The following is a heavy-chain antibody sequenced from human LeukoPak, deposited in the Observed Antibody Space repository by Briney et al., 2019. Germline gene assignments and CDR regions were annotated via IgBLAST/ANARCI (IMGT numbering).Heavy chain of an antibody. CDR1: GFIFSSYW. J-gene: IGHJ4*02. V-gene: IGHV3-74*01. D-gene: IGHD3-22*01. CDR2: INSDGSST. Sequence: GGSLRLSCAASGFIFSSYWMHWVRQAPGKGLVWVSRINSDGSSTSYADSVKDRFTISRDNSKNTLYLQMNSLRAEDTAVYYCAKGITMIVVVNDYWGQGTLVTVSS. CDR3: AKGITMIVVVNDY.